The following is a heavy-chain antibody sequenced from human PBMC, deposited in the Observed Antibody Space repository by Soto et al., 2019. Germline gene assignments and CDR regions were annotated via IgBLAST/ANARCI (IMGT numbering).Heavy chain of an antibody. J-gene: IGHJ6*02. CDR1: GGSFSGYY. CDR2: INHSGST. CDR3: AISALQYHSEPHYDSGMDV. D-gene: IGHD4-4*01. V-gene: IGHV4-34*01. Sequence: SETLSLTCAVYGGSFSGYYWSWIRQPPGKGLEWIGEINHSGSTNYNPSLKSRVTISVNTSKNQFSLKLSSVTAADTAVYYFAISALQYHSEPHYDSGMDVWDQGTTLTVSS.